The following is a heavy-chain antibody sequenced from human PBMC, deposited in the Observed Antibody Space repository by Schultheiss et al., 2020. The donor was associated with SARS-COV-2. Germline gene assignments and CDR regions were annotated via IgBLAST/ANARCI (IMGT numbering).Heavy chain of an antibody. J-gene: IGHJ5*02. V-gene: IGHV4-39*07. CDR3: ARGGGSTSCYTRGWCWFDP. CDR2: INHSGST. D-gene: IGHD2-2*02. Sequence: SETLSLTCTVSGGSISSGGYYWSWIRQPPGKGLEWIGEINHSGSTNYNPSLKSRVTISVDTSKNQFSLKLSSVTAADTAVYYFARGGGSTSCYTRGWCWFDPWGQGTLVTVSS. CDR1: GGSISSGGYY.